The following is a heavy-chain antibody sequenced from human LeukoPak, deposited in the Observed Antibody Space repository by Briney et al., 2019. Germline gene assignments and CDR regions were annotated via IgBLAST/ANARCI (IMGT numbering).Heavy chain of an antibody. J-gene: IGHJ4*02. CDR2: IRIDGSYK. Sequence: GGSLRLSCAASRFTFSNYGMHWVRQAPGKGLEWVAFIRIDGSYKYYADSLKGRFTISRDNSKNTLYLQMNSLRAEDTAVYYCANLLRWEPYWGQGTLVTVSS. D-gene: IGHD4-23*01. CDR1: RFTFSNYG. CDR3: ANLLRWEPY. V-gene: IGHV3-30*02.